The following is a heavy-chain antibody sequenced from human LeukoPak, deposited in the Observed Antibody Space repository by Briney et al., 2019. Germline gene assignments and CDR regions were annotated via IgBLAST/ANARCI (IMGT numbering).Heavy chain of an antibody. J-gene: IGHJ4*02. CDR2: INPNSGGT. D-gene: IGHD4-11*01. Sequence: ASVKVSCKASGYTFTGYYMHWVRQAPGQGLEWMGRINPNSGGTNYAKKFQGRVTMTRDTSISTAYMELSRLRSDDTAVYYCARVHYSNYDDYFDYWGQGTLVTVSS. CDR1: GYTFTGYY. CDR3: ARVHYSNYDDYFDY. V-gene: IGHV1-2*06.